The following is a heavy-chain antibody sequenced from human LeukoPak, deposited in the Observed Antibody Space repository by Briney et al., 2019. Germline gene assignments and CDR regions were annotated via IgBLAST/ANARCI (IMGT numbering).Heavy chain of an antibody. J-gene: IGHJ4*02. V-gene: IGHV4-59*08. CDR2: IYYSGST. Sequence: SETLSLTCTVSGGSISSYYWSWIRQPPGKGLEWIGYIYYSGSTNYNPSLKSRVTIPVDTSKNQFSLKLSSVTAADTAVYYCARHGDTMVRGVIYYFDYWGQGTLVTVSS. D-gene: IGHD3-10*01. CDR1: GGSISSYY. CDR3: ARHGDTMVRGVIYYFDY.